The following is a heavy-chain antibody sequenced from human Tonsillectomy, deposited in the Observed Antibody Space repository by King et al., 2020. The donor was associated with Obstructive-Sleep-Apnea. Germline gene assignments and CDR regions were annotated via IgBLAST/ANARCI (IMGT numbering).Heavy chain of an antibody. CDR1: GLTFISYW. J-gene: IGHJ4*02. Sequence: VQLVESGGGLVQPGGSLRLSCAASGLTFISYWMSWVRQAPGKGLEWVANIKLDGSEEYYVDSVKGRFTISRDNAKNSLYLQMNSLRAEETAMYYFASPLSIRLLTGYGYWGQGTLVTVSS. CDR2: IKLDGSEE. V-gene: IGHV3-7*01. CDR3: ASPLSIRLLTGYGY. D-gene: IGHD3-9*01.